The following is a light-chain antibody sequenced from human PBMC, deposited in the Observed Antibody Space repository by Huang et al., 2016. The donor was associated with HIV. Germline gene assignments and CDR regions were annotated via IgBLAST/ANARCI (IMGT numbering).Light chain of an antibody. CDR1: QRIGTN. V-gene: IGKV3-15*01. J-gene: IGKJ1*01. Sequence: EIVMTQSPATLSLSPGERATLSCRASQRIGTNLAWYQQNPGQAPRLLIYGGSTRASGIPYRFSGGGSGTEVTLTIYSLQAEDFAVYYCQQYQVWPPATFGQGTRVEIK. CDR2: GGS. CDR3: QQYQVWPPAT.